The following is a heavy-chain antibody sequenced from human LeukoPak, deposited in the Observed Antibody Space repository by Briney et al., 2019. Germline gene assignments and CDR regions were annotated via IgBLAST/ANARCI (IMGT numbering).Heavy chain of an antibody. CDR3: AREHPQSRSVDIWTDYVSYDWFDP. V-gene: IGHV4-59*01. Sequence: SETLSLTCTVSNGSMTHFFWSWIRQPPGKGLEWIGYIYYSGTTRYNPSLKSRVTISVDTSKNQFSLRLRSVTAEDTAVYFCAREHPQSRSVDIWTDYVSYDWFDPWGQGTLVTVST. CDR2: IYYSGTT. D-gene: IGHD3-9*01. CDR1: NGSMTHFF. J-gene: IGHJ5*02.